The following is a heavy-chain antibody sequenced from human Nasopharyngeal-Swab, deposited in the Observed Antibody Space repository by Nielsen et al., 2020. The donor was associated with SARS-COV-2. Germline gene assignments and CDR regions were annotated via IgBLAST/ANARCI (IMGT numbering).Heavy chain of an antibody. V-gene: IGHV3-53*04. J-gene: IGHJ6*02. D-gene: IGHD5-12*01. CDR3: ARELGRGYSGYDNYYGMDV. CDR2: IYSGGST. Sequence: VRQMPGKGLEWVSVIYSGGSTYYADSVKGRFTISRHNSKNTLYLQMNGLRAEDTAVYYCARELGRGYSGYDNYYGMDVWGQGTTVTVSS.